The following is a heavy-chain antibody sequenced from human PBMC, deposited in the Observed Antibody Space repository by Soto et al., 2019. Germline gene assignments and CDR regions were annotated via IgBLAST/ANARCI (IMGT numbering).Heavy chain of an antibody. CDR1: GYTFTSYA. CDR2: INAGNGNT. D-gene: IGHD1-26*01. CDR3: ASSGSYWGIDY. Sequence: QVQLVQSGAEEKKPAASVKVSCTASGYTFTSYAMHWVRQAPGQRLEWMGWINAGNGNTKYSQKFQGRVTITRDTSASTAYMELSSLRSEDTAVYYCASSGSYWGIDYWGQGTLVSVSA. J-gene: IGHJ4*02. V-gene: IGHV1-3*05.